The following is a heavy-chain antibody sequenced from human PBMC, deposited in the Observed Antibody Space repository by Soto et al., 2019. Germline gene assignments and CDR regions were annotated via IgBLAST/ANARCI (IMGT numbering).Heavy chain of an antibody. D-gene: IGHD6-13*01. Sequence: GWSLGLSCAASGFTFSGYWMGWVRQAPGKGLEWVANIKRDGSEKKYVDSVRGRFTISRDNAKNSVFLQMDSLRAEDTAMYYCAKIDVSSSGWSDYWGQGTMVTVS. CDR3: AKIDVSSSGWSDY. CDR1: GFTFSGYW. V-gene: IGHV3-7*01. CDR2: IKRDGSEK. J-gene: IGHJ4*02.